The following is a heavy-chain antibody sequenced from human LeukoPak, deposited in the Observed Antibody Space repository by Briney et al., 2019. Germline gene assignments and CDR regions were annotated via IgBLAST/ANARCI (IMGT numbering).Heavy chain of an antibody. Sequence: GGSLRLSCAASGFTFSSFWMSWVRQAPGKGLEWVANIKQDGSEKFYVDSVKGRFTISRDNAKNSLFLQMNRLRAEDMAVYYCARDSTGYGYEEWSWGQGTLVTVSS. D-gene: IGHD5-18*01. CDR1: GFTFSSFW. CDR2: IKQDGSEK. J-gene: IGHJ5*02. CDR3: ARDSTGYGYEEWS. V-gene: IGHV3-7*01.